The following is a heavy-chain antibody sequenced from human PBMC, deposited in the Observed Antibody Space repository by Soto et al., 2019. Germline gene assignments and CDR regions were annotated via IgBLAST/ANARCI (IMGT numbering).Heavy chain of an antibody. CDR3: ARDEVFRPRDGAVAGKYYYYGMDV. CDR1: GFTFSSYS. CDR2: ISSSSSTI. Sequence: EVQLVESGGGLVQPGGSLRLSCAASGFTFSSYSMNWVRQAPGKGLEWVSYISSSSSTIYYADSVKGRFTISRDNAKNSLYLQMNSLRDEDTAVYYCARDEVFRPRDGAVAGKYYYYGMDVWGQGTTVTVSS. V-gene: IGHV3-48*02. J-gene: IGHJ6*02. D-gene: IGHD6-19*01.